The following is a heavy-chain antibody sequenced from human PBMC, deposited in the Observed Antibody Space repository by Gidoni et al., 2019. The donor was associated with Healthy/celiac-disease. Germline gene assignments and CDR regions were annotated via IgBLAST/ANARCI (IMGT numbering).Heavy chain of an antibody. V-gene: IGHV3-33*01. D-gene: IGHD3-22*01. CDR2: IWYDGSNK. CDR1: GFTFSSYG. J-gene: IGHJ4*02. CDR3: ARTYYYDSSGYYGGYFDY. Sequence: QVQLVESGGGVVQPGRSLRLSCAASGFTFSSYGMHWVRQAPGKGLEWVAVIWYDGSNKYYADSVKGRFTISRDNSKNTLYLQMNSLRAEDTAVYYCARTYYYDSSGYYGGYFDYWGQGTLVTVSS.